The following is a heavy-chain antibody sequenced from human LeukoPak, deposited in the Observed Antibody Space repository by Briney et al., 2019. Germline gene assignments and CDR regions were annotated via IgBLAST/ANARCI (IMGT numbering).Heavy chain of an antibody. J-gene: IGHJ6*02. CDR3: ARFGSGYPNSYYYYYGMDV. CDR2: INHSGST. CDR1: GGSFSGYY. D-gene: IGHD5-12*01. V-gene: IGHV4-34*01. Sequence: PSETLSLTYAVYGGSFSGYYWSWIRQPPGKGLEWIGEINHSGSTNYNPSLKSRVTISVDTSKNQFSLKLSSVTAADTAVYYCARFGSGYPNSYYYYYGMDVWGQGTTVTVSS.